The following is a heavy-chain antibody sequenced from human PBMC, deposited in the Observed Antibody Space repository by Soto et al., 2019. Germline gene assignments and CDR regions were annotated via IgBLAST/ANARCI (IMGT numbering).Heavy chain of an antibody. Sequence: TLSLTCTVSGGSISSGGYYWSWIRQHPGKGLEWIGYIYYSGSTYYNPSLRSRVTISVDTSKNQFSLKLSSVTAADTAVYYCARGNDFWSGPYLGYYYYYMDVWGKGTTVTVSS. D-gene: IGHD3-3*01. CDR1: GGSISSGGYY. CDR2: IYYSGST. V-gene: IGHV4-31*03. J-gene: IGHJ6*03. CDR3: ARGNDFWSGPYLGYYYYYMDV.